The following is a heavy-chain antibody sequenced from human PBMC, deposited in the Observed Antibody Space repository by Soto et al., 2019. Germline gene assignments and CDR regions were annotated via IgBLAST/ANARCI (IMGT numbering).Heavy chain of an antibody. V-gene: IGHV3-7*01. CDR1: GFTFSSYW. J-gene: IGHJ4*02. Sequence: EVQLVESGGGLVQPGGSLRLSCAASGFTFSSYWMSWVRQAPGKGLEWVANIKEDGSDMYYVDSVKGRFTISRDNAKNSLYLQMNSLRAGDTAVYYCATEVWVYYDFWSGDSDYWCQGNLVSVPS. CDR3: ATEVWVYYDFWSGDSDY. CDR2: IKEDGSDM. D-gene: IGHD3-3*01.